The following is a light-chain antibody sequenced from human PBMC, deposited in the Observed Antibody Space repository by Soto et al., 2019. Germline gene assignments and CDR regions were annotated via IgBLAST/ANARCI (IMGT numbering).Light chain of an antibody. J-gene: IGKJ1*01. CDR3: QQYNSHVA. V-gene: IGKV1-5*01. CDR2: DAS. CDR1: QSISSW. Sequence: DIQMTQSPSTLSASVGDRVTITCRASQSISSWLAWYQQKPGKAPKLLIYDASRLESGVPSRFSGSGSGTEFTLTISSLQPDDFASYYCQQYNSHVAFGQGTKVEIK.